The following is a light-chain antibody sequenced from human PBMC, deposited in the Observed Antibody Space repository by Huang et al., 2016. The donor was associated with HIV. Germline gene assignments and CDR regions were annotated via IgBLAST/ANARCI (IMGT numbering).Light chain of an antibody. J-gene: IGKJ2*01. CDR2: DAS. CDR3: QQYDGLPYT. Sequence: DIQMTQSPSSLSTFIGDKVTITCQASQDIGNDLNWYQQRPGKAPKLLIYDASSLEPGVTSRFSGGGSGTTFTFTITNLRPEDVATYYCQQYDGLPYTFGQGTLIEI. V-gene: IGKV1-33*01. CDR1: QDIGND.